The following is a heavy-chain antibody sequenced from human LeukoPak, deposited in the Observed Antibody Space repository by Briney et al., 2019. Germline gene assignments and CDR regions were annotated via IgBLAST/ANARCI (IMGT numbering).Heavy chain of an antibody. Sequence: GGSLRLSCAASGFTFSSYAMSWVRQAPGKGLEWVSAISGSGGSTNYADSVKGRFTISRNNSKKQLYLQLNSLRHEDTAVYYCARDSSGSYFRNWFDPWGQGTLVTVSS. V-gene: IGHV3-23*01. J-gene: IGHJ5*02. D-gene: IGHD1-26*01. CDR1: GFTFSSYA. CDR3: ARDSSGSYFRNWFDP. CDR2: ISGSGGST.